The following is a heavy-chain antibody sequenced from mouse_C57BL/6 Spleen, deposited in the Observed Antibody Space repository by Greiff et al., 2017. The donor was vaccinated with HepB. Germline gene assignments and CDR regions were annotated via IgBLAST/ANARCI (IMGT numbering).Heavy chain of an antibody. Sequence: QVQLQQPGAELVKPGASVKLSCTASGYTFTSYWMHWVKQRPGRGLEWIGRIDPNSGGTTYTAKFKSKATLTVDKPSSTAYMQLSSLTSEDSAVYYCARRFITTVVATSYWDFDVGGTGTTVTVAS. V-gene: IGHV1-72*01. CDR1: GYTFTSYW. CDR3: ARRFITTVVATSYWDFDV. D-gene: IGHD1-1*01. J-gene: IGHJ1*03. CDR2: IDPNSGGT.